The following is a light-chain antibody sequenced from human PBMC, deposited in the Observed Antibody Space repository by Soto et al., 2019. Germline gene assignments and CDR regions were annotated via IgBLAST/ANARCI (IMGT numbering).Light chain of an antibody. CDR2: EVS. CDR1: SSDVGGYNY. Sequence: QSALTQPASVSGSPGQSITISCTGTSSDVGGYNYVSWYQHHPGKAPKLMIFEVSSRPSGVSYRFSGSKSGNTASLTISGLQAEDEADYYCSSYTSSSTLYVFGSGTKVTVL. CDR3: SSYTSSSTLYV. J-gene: IGLJ1*01. V-gene: IGLV2-14*01.